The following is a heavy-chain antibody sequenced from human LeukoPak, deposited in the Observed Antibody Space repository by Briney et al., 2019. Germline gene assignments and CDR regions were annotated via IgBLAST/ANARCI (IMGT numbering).Heavy chain of an antibody. V-gene: IGHV6-1*01. CDR2: TYYRSKWYN. CDR3: ARVPRIAHYGMDV. CDR1: GDSVSSNSAA. Sequence: SQTLSLTCAISGDSVSSNSAAWNWLRQPPSRGLEWLGRTYYRSKWYNDYAVSVKSRITINPDTSKNQLSLQLNSVTPEDTAVYYCARVPRIAHYGMDVWGKGTTVTVSS. J-gene: IGHJ6*04. D-gene: IGHD6-13*01.